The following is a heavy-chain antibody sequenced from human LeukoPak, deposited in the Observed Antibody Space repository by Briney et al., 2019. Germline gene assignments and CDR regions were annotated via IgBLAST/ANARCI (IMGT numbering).Heavy chain of an antibody. CDR2: ISAYNGNT. Sequence: ASVTVSCTASGYTFTSYGISWVRQAPGQGLEWMGWISAYNGNTNYAQKLQGRVTMTTDTSTSTAYMELRSLRSDDTAVYYCARELANWGINDAFDIWGQGTMVTVSS. CDR1: GYTFTSYG. V-gene: IGHV1-18*01. D-gene: IGHD7-27*01. CDR3: ARELANWGINDAFDI. J-gene: IGHJ3*02.